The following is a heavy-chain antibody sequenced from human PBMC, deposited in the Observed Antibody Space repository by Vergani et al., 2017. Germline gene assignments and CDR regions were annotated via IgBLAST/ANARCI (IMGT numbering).Heavy chain of an antibody. CDR3: ASKRGACRAAYCHSYDF. V-gene: IGHV4-39*01. CDR2: MDYRGST. D-gene: IGHD2-15*01. Sequence: QVQLQESGPGLVKPSETLSLTCTVSGDSVISTDYHWGWIRQPPGKGLEWIGSMDYRGSTSYNPSLESRISISFETPKNQFSLRLTSVTAADTAVYYCASKRGACRAAYCHSYDFWGPGTLVGVSS. CDR1: GDSVISTDYH. J-gene: IGHJ4*02.